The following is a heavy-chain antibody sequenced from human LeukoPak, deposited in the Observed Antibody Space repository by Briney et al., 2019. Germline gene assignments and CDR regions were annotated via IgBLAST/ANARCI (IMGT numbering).Heavy chain of an antibody. Sequence: PSETLSLTCTVSGGSISSYYWSWIRQPPGKGLEWIGYIYYSGSTSYNPSLKSRVTISVDTSKNQLSLKLSSVTAADTAVYYCARQASYRRDYFDYWGQGTLVTVSS. D-gene: IGHD2-21*01. CDR2: IYYSGST. V-gene: IGHV4-59*01. J-gene: IGHJ4*02. CDR1: GGSISSYY. CDR3: ARQASYRRDYFDY.